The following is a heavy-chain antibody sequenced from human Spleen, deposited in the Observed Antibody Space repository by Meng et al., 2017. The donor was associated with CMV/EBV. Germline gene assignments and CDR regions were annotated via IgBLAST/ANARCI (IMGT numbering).Heavy chain of an antibody. V-gene: IGHV4-34*01. Sequence: GSFSGHYWNLIRQPPGKGLEWIGEINHSGSTNYSPSLKSRLTISVDASNNQFSLTLTSVTAADTAVYYCARGSWVYSDDDETTGLDYWGPGTLVTVSS. D-gene: IGHD5-12*01. J-gene: IGHJ4*02. CDR1: GSFSGHY. CDR2: INHSGST. CDR3: ARGSWVYSDDDETTGLDY.